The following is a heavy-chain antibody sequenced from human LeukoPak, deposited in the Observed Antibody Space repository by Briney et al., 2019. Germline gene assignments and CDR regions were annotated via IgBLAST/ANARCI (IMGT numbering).Heavy chain of an antibody. CDR2: ISGSGGNT. D-gene: IGHD2-21*02. CDR1: GFTFSSYG. J-gene: IGHJ4*02. Sequence: GGSLRLSCAASGFTFSSYGMSWVRQAPGKGLEWVSAISGSGGNTYYADSVKGRFTISRDNSKNTLYLQMNSLRVEDTAVYYCAKGLVDGGDYYFDYWGQGTLVTVSS. V-gene: IGHV3-23*01. CDR3: AKGLVDGGDYYFDY.